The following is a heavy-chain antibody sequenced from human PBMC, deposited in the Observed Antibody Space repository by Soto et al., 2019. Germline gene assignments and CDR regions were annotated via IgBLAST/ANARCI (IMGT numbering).Heavy chain of an antibody. CDR1: GYSFTSLD. CDR3: ARGVSAGVDY. D-gene: IGHD1-26*01. V-gene: IGHV1-8*01. CDR2: MEPSTGRT. Sequence: ASVKVSCKASGYSFTSLDINWVRQTAGQGLEWMGWMEPSTGRTGYAQKFQGRVTMTRDTSINTAYMELTTLTSDGTAFYYCARGVSAGVDYWGQGTLVTVSS. J-gene: IGHJ4*02.